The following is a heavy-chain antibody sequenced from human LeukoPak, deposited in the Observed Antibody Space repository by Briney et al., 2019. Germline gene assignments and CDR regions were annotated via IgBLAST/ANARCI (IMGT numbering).Heavy chain of an antibody. D-gene: IGHD6-19*01. V-gene: IGHV3-13*01. CDR2: IGTAGDT. CDR1: GFTFSSYD. Sequence: GGSLRLSCAASGFTFSSYDMHWVRQATGKGLEWVSAIGTAGDTYYPGSVKSRFTISRENAKNSLYLQMNSLRAGDTAVYYCARAAVAGRSADAFDIWGQGTMVTVSS. J-gene: IGHJ3*02. CDR3: ARAAVAGRSADAFDI.